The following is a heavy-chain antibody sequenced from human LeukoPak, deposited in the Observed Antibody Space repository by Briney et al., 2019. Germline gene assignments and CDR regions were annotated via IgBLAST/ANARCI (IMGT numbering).Heavy chain of an antibody. D-gene: IGHD3-3*01. Sequence: PGRSLRLSCAASGFTFSNYWMSWVRQAPGRGLEWVGNIKPDGSEKYYVDSVRGRFTISRDNAKNSLFLQMNSLRAEDTAVYYCARDTGVDYWGQGTLVTVSS. J-gene: IGHJ4*02. CDR3: ARDTGVDY. CDR1: GFTFSNYW. V-gene: IGHV3-7*03. CDR2: IKPDGSEK.